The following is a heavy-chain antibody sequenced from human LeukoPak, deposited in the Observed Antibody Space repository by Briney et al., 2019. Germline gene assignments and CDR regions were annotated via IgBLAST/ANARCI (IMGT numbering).Heavy chain of an antibody. CDR2: IYYSGST. Sequence: SETLSLTCTVSGGSISSGNYYWSWIRQPAGKGLEWIGSIYYSGSTYSDPSLKSRGTISVDTSKNQFSLKLTSVTAADTAVYYCARDTWWYYGSGSSMYYFDYWGQGTLATVSS. CDR3: ARDTWWYYGSGSSMYYFDY. D-gene: IGHD3-10*01. V-gene: IGHV4-39*07. J-gene: IGHJ4*02. CDR1: GGSISSGNYY.